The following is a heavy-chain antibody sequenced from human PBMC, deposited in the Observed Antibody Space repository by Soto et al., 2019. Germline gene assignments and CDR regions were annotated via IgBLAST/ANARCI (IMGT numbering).Heavy chain of an antibody. CDR3: AKGRSLTVLDY. Sequence: LRLSCAASGFTFDDYAMHWVRQAPGKGLEWVSGISWNSGIIIYADSAKGRFTISRDNAKNSLYLQMNSLRAEDTALYYCAKGRSLTVLDYGGQGTLVTVSS. D-gene: IGHD3-9*01. V-gene: IGHV3-9*01. J-gene: IGHJ4*02. CDR2: ISWNSGII. CDR1: GFTFDDYA.